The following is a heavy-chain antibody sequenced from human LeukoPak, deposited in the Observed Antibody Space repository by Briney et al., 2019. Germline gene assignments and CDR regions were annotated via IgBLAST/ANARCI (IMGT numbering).Heavy chain of an antibody. Sequence: SETLSLTCAVYGGSFSGYYWSWIRQPPGKGLEWIGEINHSGSTNYNPSLKSRVTISVDTSKNQFSLKLSSVTAADTAVYYCATGNQPYDAFDIWGQGTMVTVSS. CDR1: GGSFSGYY. CDR3: ATGNQPYDAFDI. J-gene: IGHJ3*02. CDR2: INHSGST. D-gene: IGHD1-14*01. V-gene: IGHV4-34*01.